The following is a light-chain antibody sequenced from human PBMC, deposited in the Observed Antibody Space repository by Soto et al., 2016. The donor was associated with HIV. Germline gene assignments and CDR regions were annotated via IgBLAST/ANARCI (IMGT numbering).Light chain of an antibody. CDR2: KAS. Sequence: DIQMTQSPSTLSASVGDRVTITCRASQSISTWLAWYQQKPDKPPKLLIYKASTLENRVPSRFSGSGSGTEFTLTISSLQPDDFATYYCQQFGNSPYTFGQGTKLEIK. CDR3: QQFGNSPYT. CDR1: QSISTW. J-gene: IGKJ2*01. V-gene: IGKV1-5*03.